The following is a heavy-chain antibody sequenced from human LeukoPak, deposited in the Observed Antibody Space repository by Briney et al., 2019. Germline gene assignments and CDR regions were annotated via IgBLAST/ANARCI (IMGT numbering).Heavy chain of an antibody. Sequence: APVKVSCKASGYTFTAYHIHWVRQAPGQGPEWMGWINPNSGGTKYAQKFQGKVTMTRDTSISTAWMELSRLTSDDTAVYYCAYHPQSNWFDPWGQGTLVTVSS. J-gene: IGHJ5*02. V-gene: IGHV1-2*02. CDR1: GYTFTAYH. CDR3: AYHPQSNWFDP. CDR2: INPNSGGT.